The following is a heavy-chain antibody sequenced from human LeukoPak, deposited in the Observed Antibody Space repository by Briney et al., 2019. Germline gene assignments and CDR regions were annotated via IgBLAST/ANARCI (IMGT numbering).Heavy chain of an antibody. CDR1: GGTFSSYA. V-gene: IGHV1-69*13. CDR2: IIPIFGTA. CDR3: ARGNMGGAFDI. J-gene: IGHJ3*02. D-gene: IGHD3-16*01. Sequence: ASVKVSCKASGGTFSSYAISWVRQAPGQGLEWMGGIIPIFGTANYAQKFQGRVTITANESTSTAYMELSSLRSEDTAVYYCARGNMGGAFDIWGQGTMVTVSS.